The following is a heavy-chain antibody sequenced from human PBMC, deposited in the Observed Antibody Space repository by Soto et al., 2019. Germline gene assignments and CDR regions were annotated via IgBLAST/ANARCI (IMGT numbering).Heavy chain of an antibody. V-gene: IGHV3-30*18. CDR3: AKDLRGVQLWLTGGLDY. CDR2: ISYDGSNK. CDR1: GFTFSSYG. J-gene: IGHJ4*02. D-gene: IGHD5-18*01. Sequence: GGSLRLSCAASGFTFSSYGMHWVRQAPGKGLEWVAVISYDGSNKYYADSVKGRFTISRDNSKNTLYLQMNSLRAEDTAVYYCAKDLRGVQLWLTGGLDYWGQGTLVTVSS.